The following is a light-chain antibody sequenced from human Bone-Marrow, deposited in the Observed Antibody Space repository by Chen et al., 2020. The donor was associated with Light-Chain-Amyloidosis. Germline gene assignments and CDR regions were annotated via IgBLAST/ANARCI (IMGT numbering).Light chain of an antibody. CDR1: SSDVGNYNL. J-gene: IGLJ2*01. CDR3: GSYAGSNTVV. Sequence: QSPLTQPASVSGSPGKSITISCTGSSSDVGNYNLASWYQQHPGNAPKLMIFEVNNRPPGVSNRFSGAKSGNTASLTSSGLMAEGEADYHCGSYAGSNTVVFGGGTKLTLL. CDR2: EVN. V-gene: IGLV2-23*02.